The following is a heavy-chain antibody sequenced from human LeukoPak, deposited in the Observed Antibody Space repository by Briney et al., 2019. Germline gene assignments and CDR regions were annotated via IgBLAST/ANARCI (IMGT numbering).Heavy chain of an antibody. CDR1: GGSFSGYY. Sequence: NASETLSLTCAVYGGSFSGYYWSWIRQPPGKGLEWIGEINHSGSTNYNPSLKSRVTISVDTSKNQFSLKLSSVTAADTAVYYCARDGGYGDYRYFDYWGQGTLVTVSS. J-gene: IGHJ4*02. CDR3: ARDGGYGDYRYFDY. CDR2: INHSGST. D-gene: IGHD4-17*01. V-gene: IGHV4-34*01.